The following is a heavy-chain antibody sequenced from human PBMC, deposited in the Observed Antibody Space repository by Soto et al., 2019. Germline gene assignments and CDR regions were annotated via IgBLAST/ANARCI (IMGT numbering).Heavy chain of an antibody. Sequence: GGSLRLSCPASGFTFRNFLMSWVRQAPGKGLEWVSVIGGSGGGTYYGDSGMVRFTISRDDSKNMLFLEMNSLRAEDTALYYCVRHAKLTTVTANVGYRYGLDVWGQGTTVTVSS. CDR3: VRHAKLTTVTANVGYRYGLDV. J-gene: IGHJ6*02. V-gene: IGHV3-23*01. CDR2: IGGSGGGT. D-gene: IGHD4-17*01. CDR1: GFTFRNFL.